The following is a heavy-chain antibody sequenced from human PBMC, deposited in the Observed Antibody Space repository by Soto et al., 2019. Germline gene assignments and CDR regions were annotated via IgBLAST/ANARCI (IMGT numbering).Heavy chain of an antibody. J-gene: IGHJ5*02. CDR1: GGPISNYY. Sequence: SETLSLTXNVSGGPISNYYWTWVRQSPEKGLEWIGYMYYNGNINYNPSLKSRVTISIDTSKNQFSLTLKSVTAADTAVYYCASGGNWFDPWGQGVLVTVSS. CDR2: MYYNGNI. CDR3: ASGGNWFDP. V-gene: IGHV4-59*01. D-gene: IGHD3-16*01.